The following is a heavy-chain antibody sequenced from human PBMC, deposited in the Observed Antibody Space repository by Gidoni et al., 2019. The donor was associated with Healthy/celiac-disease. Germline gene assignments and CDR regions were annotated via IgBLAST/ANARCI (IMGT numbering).Heavy chain of an antibody. J-gene: IGHJ5*02. CDR2: IWYDGSNK. D-gene: IGHD3-10*01. CDR3: ARDGSGSYASQGWFDP. Sequence: QVQLVESGGGVVQPGRSLRLSCAASGFTFSSYGMHWVRQAPGKGLEWVAVIWYDGSNKYYADSVKGRFTISRDNSKNTLYLQMNSLRAEDTAVYYCARDGSGSYASQGWFDPWGQGTLVTVSS. CDR1: GFTFSSYG. V-gene: IGHV3-33*01.